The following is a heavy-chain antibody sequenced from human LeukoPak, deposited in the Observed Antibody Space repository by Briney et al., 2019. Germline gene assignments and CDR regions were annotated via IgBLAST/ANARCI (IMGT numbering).Heavy chain of an antibody. CDR3: ARESLGVGATNYMDV. J-gene: IGHJ6*03. V-gene: IGHV1-69*13. D-gene: IGHD1-26*01. Sequence: SVKVSCKASGGTFSSYAISWVRQAPGQGLEWMGGIIPIFGTANYAQKFQGRVTITADESTSTAYMELSSLRSEDTAVYYCARESLGVGATNYMDVWGKGTTVTVSS. CDR1: GGTFSSYA. CDR2: IIPIFGTA.